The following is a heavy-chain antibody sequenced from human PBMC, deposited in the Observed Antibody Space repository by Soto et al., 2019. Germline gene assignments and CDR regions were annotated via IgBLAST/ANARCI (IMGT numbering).Heavy chain of an antibody. CDR3: ARNYGSGSYYNAFEI. D-gene: IGHD3-10*01. J-gene: IGHJ3*02. CDR1: GYSFPNSW. CDR2: IYPGDSDT. Sequence: GESLKISCKGSGYSFPNSWIAWVRQMPGKGLEWMGIIYPGDSDTRYSPSLRGQVTISADKSISTAYLQWSSLKASDTAMYYCARNYGSGSYYNAFEIWGQGTMVTVSS. V-gene: IGHV5-51*01.